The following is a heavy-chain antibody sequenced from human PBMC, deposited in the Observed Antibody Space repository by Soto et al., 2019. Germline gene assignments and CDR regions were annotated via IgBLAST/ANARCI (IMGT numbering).Heavy chain of an antibody. CDR1: GFTFSSYA. D-gene: IGHD3-22*01. J-gene: IGHJ4*02. V-gene: IGHV3-30-3*01. CDR3: ARDHDSSGYYTFDY. Sequence: GGSLRLSCAASGFTFSSYAMHWVRQAPGKGLEWVAVISYDGSNKYYADYVKGRFTISRDNSKNTLYLQMNSLRAEDTAVYYCARDHDSSGYYTFDYWGQGTLVTVSS. CDR2: ISYDGSNK.